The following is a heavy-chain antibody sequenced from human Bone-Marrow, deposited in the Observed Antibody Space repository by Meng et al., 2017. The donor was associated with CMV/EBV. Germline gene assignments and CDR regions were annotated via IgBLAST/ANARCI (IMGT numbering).Heavy chain of an antibody. CDR1: GFTFSSYW. Sequence: GESLKISCAASGFTFSSYWMSWVRQAPGKGLEWVANIKQDGSEKYYVDSVKGRFTISRDSAKNSLYLQMNSLRAEDTAVYYCARALGSNNWGQGTLVTVSS. D-gene: IGHD2-15*01. V-gene: IGHV3-7*01. J-gene: IGHJ4*02. CDR3: ARALGSNN. CDR2: IKQDGSEK.